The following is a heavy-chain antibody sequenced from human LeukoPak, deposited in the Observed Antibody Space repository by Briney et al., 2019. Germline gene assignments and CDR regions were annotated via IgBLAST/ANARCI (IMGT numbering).Heavy chain of an antibody. CDR1: GFTFSSYG. D-gene: IGHD1-1*01. J-gene: IGHJ6*02. CDR3: ARENWNDKRAPYLVPDYGMDV. V-gene: IGHV3-33*01. Sequence: GRSLRLSCAASGFTFSSYGMHWVRQAPGKGLEWVAVIWYDGSNKYYADSVKGRFTIFRDNSKNTLYLQMNSLRAEDTAVYYCARENWNDKRAPYLVPDYGMDVWGQGTTVTVSS. CDR2: IWYDGSNK.